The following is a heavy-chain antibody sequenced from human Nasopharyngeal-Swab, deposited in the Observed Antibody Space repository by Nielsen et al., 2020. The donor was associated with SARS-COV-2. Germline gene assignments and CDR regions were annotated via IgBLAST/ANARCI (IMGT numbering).Heavy chain of an antibody. CDR3: ARSAYCGGDCYGRRIFDY. J-gene: IGHJ4*02. D-gene: IGHD2-21*02. Sequence: WSRQPPGKGLEWIGEINHSGSTNYNPSLKSRVTISVDTSKNQFSLKLSSVTAADTAVYYCARSAYCGGDCYGRRIFDYWGQGTLVTVSS. CDR2: INHSGST. V-gene: IGHV4-34*01.